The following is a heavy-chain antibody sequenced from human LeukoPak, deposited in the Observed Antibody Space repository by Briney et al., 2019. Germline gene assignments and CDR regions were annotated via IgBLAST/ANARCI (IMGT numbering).Heavy chain of an antibody. CDR3: ARVYYGSGRGHYYFDY. D-gene: IGHD3-10*01. V-gene: IGHV4-39*07. Sequence: TGGSLRLSCAASGFTFSSYAMSWVRQAPGKGLEWIGSIYYSGSTYYNPSLKSRVTISVDTSKNQFSLKLSSVTAADTAVYYCARVYYGSGRGHYYFDYWGQGTLVTVSS. CDR2: IYYSGST. J-gene: IGHJ4*02. CDR1: GFTFSSYA.